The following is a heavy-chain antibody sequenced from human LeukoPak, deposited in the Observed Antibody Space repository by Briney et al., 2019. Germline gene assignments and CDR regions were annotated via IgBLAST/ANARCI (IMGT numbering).Heavy chain of an antibody. CDR1: GITVRSNY. V-gene: IGHV3-66*01. Sequence: GGSLRLSCAASGITVRSNYMSWVRQAPGKGLEWVSVIFDGGTPYYADSVKGQFTISRDSFENRLYLQMNSLRAEDTAVYYCARGLGYGVDYWGQGTLVTVSS. D-gene: IGHD4-17*01. CDR3: ARGLGYGVDY. CDR2: IFDGGTP. J-gene: IGHJ4*02.